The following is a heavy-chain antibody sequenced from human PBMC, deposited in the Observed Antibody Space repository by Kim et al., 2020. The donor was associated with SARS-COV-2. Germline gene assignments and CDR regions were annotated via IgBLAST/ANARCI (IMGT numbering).Heavy chain of an antibody. J-gene: IGHJ4*02. Sequence: ASVKVSCKTSGYTFTSYSMNWVRQAPGQGLEWMGWINTNTGVATYAQGFTGRFVFSLDTSVSTAYLHISGLKTEDTAVYYCAKKFYYGSGTFSPAPFDYWGQGILVTVSS. V-gene: IGHV7-4-1*02. CDR1: GYTFTSYS. CDR2: INTNTGVA. D-gene: IGHD3-10*01. CDR3: AKKFYYGSGTFSPAPFDY.